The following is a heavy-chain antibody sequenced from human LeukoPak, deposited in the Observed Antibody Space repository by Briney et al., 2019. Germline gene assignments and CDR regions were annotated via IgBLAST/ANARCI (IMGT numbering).Heavy chain of an antibody. J-gene: IGHJ5*02. D-gene: IGHD2-2*01. CDR3: ARDRRWVVPAAMASWFDP. V-gene: IGHV4-34*01. CDR1: GGSFSGYY. CDR2: INHSGST. Sequence: SETLSLTCAVYGGSFSGYYWSWIRQPPGKGLEWIGEINHSGSTNYNPSLKSRVTISVDTSKNQFSLKLSSVTAADTAVYYCARDRRWVVPAAMASWFDPWGQGTLVTVSS.